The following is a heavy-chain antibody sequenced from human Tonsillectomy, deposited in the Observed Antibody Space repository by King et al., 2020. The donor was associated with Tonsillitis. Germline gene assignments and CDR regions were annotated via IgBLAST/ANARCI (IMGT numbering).Heavy chain of an antibody. CDR1: GITFSNYG. J-gene: IGHJ4*02. Sequence: VQLVESGGGVAQPGRTLRLSCAASGITFSNYGMHWVRQAPGKGLEWVAVISSDGSDKNYADSVKGRFTISSDNSKNTVYLQMNSLRAEDTAVYYCAKDRSRFYFDYWGQGTLVTVSS. CDR2: ISSDGSDK. V-gene: IGHV3-30*18. CDR3: AKDRSRFYFDY.